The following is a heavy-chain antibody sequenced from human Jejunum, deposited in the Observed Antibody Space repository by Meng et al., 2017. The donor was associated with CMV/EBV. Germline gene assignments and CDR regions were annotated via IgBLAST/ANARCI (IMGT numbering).Heavy chain of an antibody. CDR1: GFSLSTSEVG. Sequence: HTTLKESCPTLVKPTQTLTLTCTFSGFSLSTSEVGVGWIRQPPGKALEWLAVIYWDDDKRYSPSLKSRLTITKDTSKNQVVLTLTNMDPVDTATYYCALFTRSWFDPWGQGTLVTVSS. CDR2: IYWDDDK. V-gene: IGHV2-5*02. J-gene: IGHJ5*02. CDR3: ALFTRSWFDP. D-gene: IGHD2-2*01.